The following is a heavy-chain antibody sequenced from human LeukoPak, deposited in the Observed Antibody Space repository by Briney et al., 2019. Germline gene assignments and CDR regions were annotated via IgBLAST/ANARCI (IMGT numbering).Heavy chain of an antibody. CDR1: GGSISSYY. D-gene: IGHD3-22*01. CDR3: ARAYYYDSSGYDAFDI. Sequence: PSETLSLTRTVSGGSISSYYWSWIRQPAGKGLEWIGRIYTSGSTNYNPSLKSRVTISVDTSKNQFSLNLNSVTAADTAVYFCARAYYYDSSGYDAFDIWGQGTMVTVSS. J-gene: IGHJ3*02. CDR2: IYTSGST. V-gene: IGHV4-4*07.